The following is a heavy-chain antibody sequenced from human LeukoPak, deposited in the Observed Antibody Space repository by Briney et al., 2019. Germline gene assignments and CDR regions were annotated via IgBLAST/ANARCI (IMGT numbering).Heavy chain of an antibody. D-gene: IGHD3-9*01. Sequence: SETLSLTCTVSGGSISSYYWSWIRQPPGKGLEWIGYIYYSGSTNYNPSLKSRVTISVDTSKNQFSLKLSSVTAADTAVYYCARGLRYFDWLFLWGQGTLVTVSS. CDR3: ARGLRYFDWLFL. J-gene: IGHJ5*02. CDR2: IYYSGST. CDR1: GGSISSYY. V-gene: IGHV4-59*01.